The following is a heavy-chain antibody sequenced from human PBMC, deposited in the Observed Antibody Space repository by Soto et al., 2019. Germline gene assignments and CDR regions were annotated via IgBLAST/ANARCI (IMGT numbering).Heavy chain of an antibody. CDR1: GYIFISNG. D-gene: IGHD3-10*01. Sequence: ASVKVSCKASGYIFISNGINWVRQAPGQGLEWMGWSSPYKGNTKYAQNFQGRVTMTTDTSTSTAYMELRSLRSDDTAVYYCARDLDGSGSYYTDYWGPGTLVTVS. J-gene: IGHJ4*02. CDR3: ARDLDGSGSYYTDY. V-gene: IGHV1-18*01. CDR2: SSPYKGNT.